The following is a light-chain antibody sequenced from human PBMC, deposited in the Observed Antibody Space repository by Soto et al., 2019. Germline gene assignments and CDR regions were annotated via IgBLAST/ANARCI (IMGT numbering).Light chain of an antibody. Sequence: QSALTQPASVSGSPGQSITISCTGTTSDVGGYNFVSWYQQHLGKAPKLMIFDVSNRPSGVSSRFSGSKSGNTAPLTISGLQAEEEADYYCGSYTSSTTLIFGGGTKLTVL. CDR3: GSYTSSTTLI. CDR1: TSDVGGYNF. J-gene: IGLJ2*01. V-gene: IGLV2-14*01. CDR2: DVS.